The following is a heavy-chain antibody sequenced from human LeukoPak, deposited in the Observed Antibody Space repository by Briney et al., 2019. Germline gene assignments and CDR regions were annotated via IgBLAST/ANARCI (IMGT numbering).Heavy chain of an antibody. CDR2: ISGSGGST. V-gene: IGHV3-23*01. D-gene: IGHD2-15*01. CDR3: AKAYHPCSGGSCYAYDAFDI. Sequence: TGGSLRLSCAASGFTVSSNYMSWVRQAPGKGLEWVSAISGSGGSTYYADSVKGRFTISRDNYKNTLYLQMNSLRAEDTAVYYCAKAYHPCSGGSCYAYDAFDIWGQGTMVTVSS. CDR1: GFTVSSNY. J-gene: IGHJ3*02.